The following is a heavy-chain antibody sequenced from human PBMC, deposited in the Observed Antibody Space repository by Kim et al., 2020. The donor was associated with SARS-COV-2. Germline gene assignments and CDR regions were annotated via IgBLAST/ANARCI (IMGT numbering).Heavy chain of an antibody. D-gene: IGHD3-9*01. CDR2: T. CDR3: ARRAMTGYYDY. J-gene: IGHJ4*02. Sequence: TNYHPALKSRVTISVDTSKNQFSLKLSSVTAADTAVYYCARRAMTGYYDYWGQGTLVTVSS. V-gene: IGHV4-61*07.